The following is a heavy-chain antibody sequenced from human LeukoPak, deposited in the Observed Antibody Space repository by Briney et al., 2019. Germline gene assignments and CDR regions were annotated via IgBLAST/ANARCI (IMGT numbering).Heavy chain of an antibody. D-gene: IGHD2-15*01. J-gene: IGHJ4*02. CDR3: ARSYCSGGSCLSEFDY. Sequence: ASVKVSCKASVGTFSIYAISWVRQAPGQGLEWMGGIIPIFGTANYAQKFQGRVTITADESTSTAYMELSSLRSEDTAVYYCARSYCSGGSCLSEFDYWGQGTLVTVSS. V-gene: IGHV1-69*13. CDR2: IIPIFGTA. CDR1: VGTFSIYA.